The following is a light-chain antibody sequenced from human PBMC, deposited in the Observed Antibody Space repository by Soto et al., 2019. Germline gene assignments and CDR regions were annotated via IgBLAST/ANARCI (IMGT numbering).Light chain of an antibody. CDR2: GAS. CDR1: RTINTY. Sequence: IQMTQSPSSLSASVVDRVTITCRASRTINTYLNWFQQKPGEPPRLLIYGASTLHDGVPSRFSGSGSGADFTLTISGLQPEDFASYHCQQTYSDISFGGGTKVDI. CDR3: QQTYSDIS. V-gene: IGKV1-39*01. J-gene: IGKJ4*01.